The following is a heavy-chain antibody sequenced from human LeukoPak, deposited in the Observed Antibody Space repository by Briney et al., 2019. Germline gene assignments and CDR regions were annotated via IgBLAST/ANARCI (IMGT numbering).Heavy chain of an antibody. CDR3: ARDNGKQWTSNYYYYGMDA. D-gene: IGHD6-19*01. CDR2: IIPIFGTA. V-gene: IGHV1-69*13. J-gene: IGHJ6*02. Sequence: ASVKVSCKASGGTFSSYAISWVRQAPGQGLEWMGGIIPIFGTANYAQKFQGRVTITADESTSTAYMELSSLRSEDTAVYYCARDNGKQWTSNYYYYGMDAWGQGTTVTVSS. CDR1: GGTFSSYA.